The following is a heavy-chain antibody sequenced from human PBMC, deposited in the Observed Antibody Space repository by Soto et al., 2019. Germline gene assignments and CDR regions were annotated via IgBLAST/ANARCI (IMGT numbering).Heavy chain of an antibody. CDR2: IWYDGSNK. Sequence: QVQLVESGGGVVQPGRSLRLSCAASGFTFSSYGMHWVRQAPGKGLEWVAVIWYDGSNKYYADSVKGRFTISRDNSKNTLYVQMNSLRAEDTAVYYCARDDDAFEIWGQGTMVTVSS. CDR3: ARDDDAFEI. CDR1: GFTFSSYG. V-gene: IGHV3-33*01. J-gene: IGHJ3*02.